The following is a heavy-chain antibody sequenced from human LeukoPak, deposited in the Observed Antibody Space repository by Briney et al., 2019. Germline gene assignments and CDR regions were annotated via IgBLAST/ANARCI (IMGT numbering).Heavy chain of an antibody. V-gene: IGHV3-21*01. J-gene: IGHJ4*02. CDR1: GFTLSTYS. CDR2: ISSSSTYI. CDR3: ATDNSGWYGEVDY. Sequence: GGSLRLSCAASGFTLSTYSMNWVRQAPGKGLEWVSSISSSSTYIYYADSVKGRFTISRDNAKNSLYLLMNSLRAEDTAVYYCATDNSGWYGEVDYWGQGTLVTVSS. D-gene: IGHD6-19*01.